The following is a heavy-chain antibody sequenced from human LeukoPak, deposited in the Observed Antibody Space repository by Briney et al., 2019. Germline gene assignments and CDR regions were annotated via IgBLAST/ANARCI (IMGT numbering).Heavy chain of an antibody. CDR3: ARSVLLVEMATIGEDF. D-gene: IGHD5-24*01. V-gene: IGHV3-11*01. Sequence: GGSLRLSCAASGFTFSDYYMSWIRQAPGKGLEWVSYISSSGSTIYYADSVKGRFTISRDNAKNSLYLQMNSLRAEDTAVYYCARSVLLVEMATIGEDFWGQGTLVTVSS. CDR1: GFTFSDYY. J-gene: IGHJ4*02. CDR2: ISSSGSTI.